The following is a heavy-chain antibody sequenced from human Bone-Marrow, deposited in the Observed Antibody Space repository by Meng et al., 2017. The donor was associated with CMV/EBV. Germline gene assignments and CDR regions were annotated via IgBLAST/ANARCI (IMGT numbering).Heavy chain of an antibody. D-gene: IGHD5-12*01. J-gene: IGHJ4*01. V-gene: IGHV4-61*08. CDR3: ARDRRVDIGATDEYCFDV. CDR1: VNSGGED. Sequence: VNSGGEDWSKRRQRQGGGVEGIRAISHSDSAFCCGSMQKRLRMSEEASKNRFTLKLTSVTAADTAVYYCARDRRVDIGATDEYCFDVWGRGTLVTVSS. CDR2: ISHSDSA.